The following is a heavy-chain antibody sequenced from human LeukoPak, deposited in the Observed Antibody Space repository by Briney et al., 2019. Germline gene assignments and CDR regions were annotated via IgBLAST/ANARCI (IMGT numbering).Heavy chain of an antibody. V-gene: IGHV4-39*01. CDR3: ARHDYGDYLDAFDI. Sequence: SETLSLTCTVSGGSISSGDYYWGWIRQPPGKGLEWIANIYYSGTTYYNPSLKSRVTISIDTSKNQFSLKLSSVTAADTAVYYCARHDYGDYLDAFDIWGQGTMVTVSS. J-gene: IGHJ3*02. D-gene: IGHD4-17*01. CDR1: GGSISSGDYY. CDR2: IYYSGTT.